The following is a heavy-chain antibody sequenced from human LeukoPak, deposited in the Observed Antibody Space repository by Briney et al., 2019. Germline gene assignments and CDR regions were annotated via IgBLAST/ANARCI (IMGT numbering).Heavy chain of an antibody. V-gene: IGHV3-30*02. Sequence: PGGSLSLSGAASGFPFRSNGMHWVRRPQARGRGGVTFIRYDGSNKYYTDSVKGRFTISRDNSKNTLYLQMNSLRTEDTAVYYCAKDSYYYYIDVWGKGTTVTVSS. CDR2: IRYDGSNK. CDR1: GFPFRSNG. CDR3: AKDSYYYYIDV. J-gene: IGHJ6*03.